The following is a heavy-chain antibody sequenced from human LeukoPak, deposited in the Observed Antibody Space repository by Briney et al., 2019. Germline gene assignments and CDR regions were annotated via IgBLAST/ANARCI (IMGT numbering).Heavy chain of an antibody. D-gene: IGHD3-9*01. J-gene: IGHJ4*02. Sequence: SETLSLTCAVYGGSFSGYYWSWIRQPPGKGLEWIGEINHSGSTNYNPSLKSRVTISVDTSKNQFSLKLSSVTAADTAVYYCARGRALRYFDWQAFTYYFDYWGQGTLVTVSS. V-gene: IGHV4-34*01. CDR3: ARGRALRYFDWQAFTYYFDY. CDR2: INHSGST. CDR1: GGSFSGYY.